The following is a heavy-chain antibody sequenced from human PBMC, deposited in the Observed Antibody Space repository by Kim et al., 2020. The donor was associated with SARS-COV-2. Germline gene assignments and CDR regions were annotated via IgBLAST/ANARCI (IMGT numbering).Heavy chain of an antibody. J-gene: IGHJ4*02. CDR2: IRSKAYGGTT. CDR3: TSGSYQGYFDY. CDR1: GFTFGDYA. D-gene: IGHD1-26*01. Sequence: GGSLRLSCTASGFTFGDYAMSWVRQAPGKGLEWVGCIRSKAYGGTTEYAASVKGRFTISRDDSKSIAYLQMNSLKTEDTAVYYCTSGSYQGYFDYWGQGTLVTVSS. V-gene: IGHV3-49*04.